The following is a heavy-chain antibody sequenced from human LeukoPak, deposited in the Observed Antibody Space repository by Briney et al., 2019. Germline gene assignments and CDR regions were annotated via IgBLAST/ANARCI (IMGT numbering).Heavy chain of an antibody. V-gene: IGHV4-59*08. D-gene: IGHD1-14*01. Sequence: PSETLSLTCTVSGGSISSYYWSWIRQPPGKGLEWIGYISYNGNTNYNPSLKSRATISVGTSKTQFPLNLSSVTAADTAVYYCARIGARSPDYWGQGTLVTVSS. CDR2: ISYNGNT. J-gene: IGHJ4*02. CDR3: ARIGARSPDY. CDR1: GGSISSYY.